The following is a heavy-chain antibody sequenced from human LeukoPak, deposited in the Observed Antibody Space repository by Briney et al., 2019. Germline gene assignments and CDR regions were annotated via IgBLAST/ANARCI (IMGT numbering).Heavy chain of an antibody. CDR1: GYTFTSYW. D-gene: IGHD2-2*01. CDR3: ARDLGYCTLTNCVRNWFGP. V-gene: IGHV1-18*04. CDR2: VSPSDGET. Sequence: GASVKVSCKASGYTFTSYWIQWVRQAPGQGLEWMGWVSPSDGETNYAQKVQGRVTMTTDTSTSTVYMELRSLKSDDTAVYYCARDLGYCTLTNCVRNWFGPWGQGTLVTVSS. J-gene: IGHJ5*02.